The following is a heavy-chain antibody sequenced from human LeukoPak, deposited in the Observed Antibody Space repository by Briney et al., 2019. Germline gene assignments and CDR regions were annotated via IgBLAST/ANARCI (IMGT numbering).Heavy chain of an antibody. CDR1: GFTFGSYA. J-gene: IGHJ4*02. CDR3: AKSSHHCSSTSCPVDY. CDR2: ISGSGGST. V-gene: IGHV3-23*01. Sequence: PGGSLRLSCAASGFTFGSYAMSWVRQAPGKGLEWVSAISGSGGSTYYADSVKGRFTISRDNSKNTLYLQMNSLRAEDTAVYYCAKSSHHCSSTSCPVDYWGQGTLVTVSS. D-gene: IGHD2-2*01.